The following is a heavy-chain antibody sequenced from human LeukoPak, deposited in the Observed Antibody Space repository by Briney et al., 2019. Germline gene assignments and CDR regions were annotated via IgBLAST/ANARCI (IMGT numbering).Heavy chain of an antibody. D-gene: IGHD3-22*01. CDR3: ARDKGTYYYDSSPEGY. J-gene: IGHJ4*02. Sequence: GGSLRLSCAASGFTFSSYEMDWVRQAPAKGLEWASYISSSGSTIYYADSVKGRFTISRDNAKNSLYLQMNSLRAEDTAVYYCARDKGTYYYDSSPEGYWGQGTLVTVSS. CDR1: GFTFSSYE. CDR2: ISSSGSTI. V-gene: IGHV3-48*03.